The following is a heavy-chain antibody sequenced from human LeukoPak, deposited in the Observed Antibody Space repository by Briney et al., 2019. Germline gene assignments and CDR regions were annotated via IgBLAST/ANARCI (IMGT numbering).Heavy chain of an antibody. CDR3: ASVHGGYPFDQ. CDR2: ISGSGGST. CDR1: GFTFSSYG. V-gene: IGHV3-23*01. Sequence: PGGTLRLSCAASGFTFSSYGMSWVRQAPGKGLEWVSAISGSGGSTYYADSVKGRFNISRDNVKNSLYLQMNGLRAEDTAVYYCASVHGGYPFDQWGQGTLVAVSS. J-gene: IGHJ4*02. D-gene: IGHD2-15*01.